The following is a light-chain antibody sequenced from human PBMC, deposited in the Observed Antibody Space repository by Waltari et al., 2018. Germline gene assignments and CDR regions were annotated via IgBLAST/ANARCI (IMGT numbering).Light chain of an antibody. Sequence: SYVVTQPPSVSVAPGETATITCGGDNIGTYSVHGYQQKAGQAPVFVIFYDRDRPSGIPDRFSGSNSGNTATLTISRVEAGDEARYYCHVWHPHVDPGVFGTGTEVTVL. CDR1: NIGTYS. CDR2: YDR. CDR3: HVWHPHVDPGV. J-gene: IGLJ1*01. V-gene: IGLV3-21*04.